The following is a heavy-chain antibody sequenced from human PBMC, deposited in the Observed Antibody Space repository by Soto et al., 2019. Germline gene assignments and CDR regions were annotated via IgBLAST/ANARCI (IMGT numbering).Heavy chain of an antibody. CDR2: VKNNGGAT. D-gene: IGHD2-21*01. CDR3: AADLCPAYDINNWFDP. CDR1: GFIFSHAW. Sequence: EVQLVESGGDLVKPGGSLRLSCAASGFIFSHAWFHWVRQPPGKGLELVGRVKNNGGATDYAASVKGRFTISREDSKETVYLQRSSLKTEETAIYYCAADLCPAYDINNWFDPWGQGTLVTVSS. J-gene: IGHJ5*02. V-gene: IGHV3-15*07.